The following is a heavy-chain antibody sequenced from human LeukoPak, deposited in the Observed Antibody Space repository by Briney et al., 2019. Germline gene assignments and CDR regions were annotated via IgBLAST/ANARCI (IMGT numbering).Heavy chain of an antibody. V-gene: IGHV1-69*05. D-gene: IGHD2-2*01. CDR3: ARAPRYCSSTSCRTYEYYYYYYMDG. CDR1: GATFTSYA. Sequence: GASVTLSCTASGATFTSYAISWARQAPGQGLEWMGGIIPFFDPANYAQKFQGRATLTTDESTSTADKELSSLRSEDTAVYYCARAPRYCSSTSCRTYEYYYYYYMDGWGKGTTVTVSS. J-gene: IGHJ6*03. CDR2: IIPFFDPA.